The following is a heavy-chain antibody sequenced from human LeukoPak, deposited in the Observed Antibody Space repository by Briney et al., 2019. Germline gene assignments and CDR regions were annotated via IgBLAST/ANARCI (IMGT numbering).Heavy chain of an antibody. CDR2: IYYSGST. CDR1: GGSVSSGSYY. CDR3: ARGTGGDVILSFDY. Sequence: PSETLSLTCTVSGGSVSSGSYYWSWIRQPPGKGLEWIGYIYYSGSTYYNPSLKSRVAISVDKSKNQFSLKLSSVTAADTAVYYCARGTGGDVILSFDYWGQGTLVTVSS. V-gene: IGHV4-61*01. J-gene: IGHJ4*02. D-gene: IGHD3-9*01.